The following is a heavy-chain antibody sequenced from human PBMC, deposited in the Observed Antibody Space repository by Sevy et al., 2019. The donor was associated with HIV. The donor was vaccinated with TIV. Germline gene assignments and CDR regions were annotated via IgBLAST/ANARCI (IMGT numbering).Heavy chain of an antibody. CDR1: GYMFIAYF. J-gene: IGHJ4*02. CDR3: ARVQRGGVPDY. Sequence: ASVKVSCKASGYMFIAYFIHWVRQAPGQGLEWMGRINPNSGDTNSAQKFQGRVTMTRDTSISTAYMELITLRSDDTAVYFCARVQRGGVPDYWGQGTLVTVSS. D-gene: IGHD3-10*01. V-gene: IGHV1-2*06. CDR2: INPNSGDT.